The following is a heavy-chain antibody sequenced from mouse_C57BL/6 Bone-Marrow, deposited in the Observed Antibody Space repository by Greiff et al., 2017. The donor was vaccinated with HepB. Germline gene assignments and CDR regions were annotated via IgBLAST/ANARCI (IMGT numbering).Heavy chain of an antibody. D-gene: IGHD1-1*01. CDR1: GYTFTSYG. CDR3: ARKGHGSSSWFAY. CDR2: IYPRSGNT. J-gene: IGHJ3*01. Sequence: VKLQESGAELARPGASVKLSCKASGYTFTSYGISWVKQRTGQGLEWIGEIYPRSGNTYYNEKFKGKATLTADKSSSTAYMELRSLTSEDSAVYFCARKGHGSSSWFAYWGQGTLVTVSA. V-gene: IGHV1-81*01.